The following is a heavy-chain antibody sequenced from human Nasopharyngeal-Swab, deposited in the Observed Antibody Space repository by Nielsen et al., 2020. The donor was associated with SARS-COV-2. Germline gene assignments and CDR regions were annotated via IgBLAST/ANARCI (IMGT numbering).Heavy chain of an antibody. Sequence: GESLKIFCTASGFTFGDYAMSWVRQAPGKGLEWVGFIRSKAYGGTTEYAASVKGRFTISRDDSKSIAYLQMNSLKTEDTAVYYCTRETRIAVAGTLLYYYYYYMDVWGKGTTVTVSS. V-gene: IGHV3-49*04. CDR1: GFTFGDYA. CDR2: IRSKAYGGTT. J-gene: IGHJ6*03. CDR3: TRETRIAVAGTLLYYYYYYMDV. D-gene: IGHD6-19*01.